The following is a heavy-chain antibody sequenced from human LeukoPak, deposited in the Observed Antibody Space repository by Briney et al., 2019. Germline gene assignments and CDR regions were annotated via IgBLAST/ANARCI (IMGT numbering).Heavy chain of an antibody. J-gene: IGHJ6*03. CDR2: INPNSGGT. V-gene: IGHV1-2*02. CDR1: GYTFTGYY. D-gene: IGHD2-2*01. Sequence: GASVKVSCKASGYTFTGYYMHWVRQAPGQGLEWMGWINPNSGGTNYAQKFQGRVTMTRDTSISTAYMELSRLRSDDTAVYYCARDAGRGGCSSTSCYFSYYYYMDVWGKGTTVTVSS. CDR3: ARDAGRGGCSSTSCYFSYYYYMDV.